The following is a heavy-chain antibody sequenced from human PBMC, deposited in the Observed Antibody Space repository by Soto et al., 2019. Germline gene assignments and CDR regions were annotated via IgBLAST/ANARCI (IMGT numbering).Heavy chain of an antibody. D-gene: IGHD3-22*01. Sequence: EVQLVESGGGLVQPGRSLRLSCAASGFTFDDYAMHWVRQAPGKGLEWVSGISWNSGSIGYADSVKGRFTISRDNAKNSLYLQMNSLRAEDTALYYCAKDISDYYDSSGYYDYWGQGTLVTVSS. J-gene: IGHJ4*02. V-gene: IGHV3-9*01. CDR1: GFTFDDYA. CDR2: ISWNSGSI. CDR3: AKDISDYYDSSGYYDY.